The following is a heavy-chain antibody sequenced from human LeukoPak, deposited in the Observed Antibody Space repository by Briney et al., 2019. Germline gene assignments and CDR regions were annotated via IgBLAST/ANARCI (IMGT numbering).Heavy chain of an antibody. CDR1: GFTFSSYS. V-gene: IGHV3-21*01. D-gene: IGHD1-1*01. Sequence: GGSLRLSCAASGFTFSSYSMNWVRQAPGKGLEWVSSISTSNSYIYYADSVKGRFTISRDNAKNSLYLQMISLRAEDTAVYYCAAHQLLSFDYWGQGTLVTVSS. CDR3: AAHQLLSFDY. CDR2: ISTSNSYI. J-gene: IGHJ4*02.